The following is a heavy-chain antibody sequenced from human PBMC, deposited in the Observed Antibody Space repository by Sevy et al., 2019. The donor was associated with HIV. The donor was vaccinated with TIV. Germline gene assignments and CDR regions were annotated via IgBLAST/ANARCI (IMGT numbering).Heavy chain of an antibody. J-gene: IGHJ6*02. Sequence: GGSLRLSCAASRFTFSSYSMNWVRQAPGKGLEWVSSISSSSSYIYYSDSVKGRFTISRDNAKNSLYLQTNSLRAEDTAVYYCARGMIVVPVGYYYGMDVWGQGTTVTVSS. CDR3: ARGMIVVPVGYYYGMDV. CDR2: ISSSSSYI. CDR1: RFTFSSYS. D-gene: IGHD3-22*01. V-gene: IGHV3-21*01.